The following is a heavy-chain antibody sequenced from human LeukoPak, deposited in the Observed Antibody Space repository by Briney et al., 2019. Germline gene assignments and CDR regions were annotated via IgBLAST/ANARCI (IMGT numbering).Heavy chain of an antibody. CDR3: ATTTIRLGY. V-gene: IGHV4-39*07. CDR1: GGSISSSSHY. D-gene: IGHD1-26*01. Sequence: SETLSLTCTVSGGSISSSSHYWGWIRQPPGMGLEWIGSISNSGSTYYNPSLKSRVTISVDTSNNQFSLKLSSVTAADTAVYYCATTTIRLGYWGQGTLVTVSS. J-gene: IGHJ4*02. CDR2: ISNSGST.